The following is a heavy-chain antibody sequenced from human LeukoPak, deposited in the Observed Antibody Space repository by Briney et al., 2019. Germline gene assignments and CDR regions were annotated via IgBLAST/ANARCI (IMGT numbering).Heavy chain of an antibody. CDR1: GFTFSSYG. CDR3: ARDPESYGSGSLFDY. J-gene: IGHJ4*02. V-gene: IGHV3-33*01. Sequence: QPGGSLRLSCAASGFTFSSYGMHWVRQAPGKGLEWVAVIWYGGSNKYYADSVKGRFTISRDNSKNTLYLQMNSLRAEDTAVYYCARDPESYGSGSLFDYWGQGTLVTVSS. CDR2: IWYGGSNK. D-gene: IGHD3-10*01.